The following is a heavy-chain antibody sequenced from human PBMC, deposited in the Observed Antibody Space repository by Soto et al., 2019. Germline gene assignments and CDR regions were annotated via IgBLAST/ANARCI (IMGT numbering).Heavy chain of an antibody. CDR3: AREVGIAVAGTYYDYGMDV. D-gene: IGHD6-19*01. CDR2: IYTSGST. Sequence: QVQLQESGPGLVKPSETLSLTCTVSGGSISSYYWSWIRQPAGKGLEWIGRIYTSGSTNYNPSLKSRVTMSVDTSKNQFSLKLSSVTAADTAVYYWAREVGIAVAGTYYDYGMDVWGQGTTVTVSS. J-gene: IGHJ6*02. CDR1: GGSISSYY. V-gene: IGHV4-4*07.